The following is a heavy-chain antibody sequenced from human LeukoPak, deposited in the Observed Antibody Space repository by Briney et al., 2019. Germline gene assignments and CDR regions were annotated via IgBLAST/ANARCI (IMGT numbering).Heavy chain of an antibody. V-gene: IGHV3-30*18. CDR2: ISYDGSNK. CDR3: AKSGWHDAFDI. D-gene: IGHD5-24*01. J-gene: IGHJ3*02. Sequence: GSLRLSSAASGFTFSSYGMHWVRQAPGKGLEWVAVISYDGSNKYYADSVKGRFTISRDNSKNTLYLQMNSLRAEDTAVYYCAKSGWHDAFDIWGQGTMVTVSS. CDR1: GFTFSSYG.